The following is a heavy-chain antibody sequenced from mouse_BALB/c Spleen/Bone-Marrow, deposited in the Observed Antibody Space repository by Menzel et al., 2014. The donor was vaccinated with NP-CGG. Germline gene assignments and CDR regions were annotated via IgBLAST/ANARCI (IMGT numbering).Heavy chain of an antibody. CDR2: INTYFGDI. V-gene: IGHV1S137*01. CDR3: ARGYSNNYAMDY. CDR1: GYTFTDYA. Sequence: VQLQQSGAELVRPGVSVKISCKGSGYTFTDYAMHWVKQSHAESLEWIGVINTYFGDISYNQKFKGKATIAVDKTSRTVYMELARLTAEDSVIYYCARGYSNNYAMDYWGQGTSVTVSS. D-gene: IGHD2-5*01. J-gene: IGHJ4*01.